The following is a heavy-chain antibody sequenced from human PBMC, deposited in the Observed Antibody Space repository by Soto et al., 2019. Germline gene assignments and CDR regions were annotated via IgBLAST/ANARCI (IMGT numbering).Heavy chain of an antibody. V-gene: IGHV4-34*01. CDR3: ARGRSIAAAGVPVDY. CDR1: GGSFSGYY. CDR2: INHSGST. Sequence: SDTLSLTCAVYGGSFSGYYWSWIRQPPGKGLEWIGEINHSGSTNYNPSLKSRVTISVDTSKNQFSLKLSSVTAADTAVYYCARGRSIAAAGVPVDYWGQGTLVTVSS. J-gene: IGHJ4*02. D-gene: IGHD6-13*01.